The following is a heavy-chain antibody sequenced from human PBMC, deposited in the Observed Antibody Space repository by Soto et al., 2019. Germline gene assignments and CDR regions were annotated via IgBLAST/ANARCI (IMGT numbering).Heavy chain of an antibody. Sequence: QVQLVQSGAEVKKPGSSVKVSCKASGGTFSSYAISWVRQAPGQGLEWMGGFIPIFGTANYAQKFQGRVTITADESTSTAYMDLSSLRSEDTAVYYCARDAQAGMTTVTRGYDWGQGALVTVSS. J-gene: IGHJ4*02. CDR3: ARDAQAGMTTVTRGYD. CDR1: GGTFSSYA. CDR2: FIPIFGTA. D-gene: IGHD4-17*01. V-gene: IGHV1-69*12.